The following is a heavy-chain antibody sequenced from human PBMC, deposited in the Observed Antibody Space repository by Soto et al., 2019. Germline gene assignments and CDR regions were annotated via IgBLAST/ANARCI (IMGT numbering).Heavy chain of an antibody. CDR2: IWYDGSNK. CDR1: GFTFSSYG. J-gene: IGHJ4*02. V-gene: IGHV3-33*01. Sequence: QVQLVESGGGVVQPGRSLRLSCAASGFTFSSYGMHWVRQAPGKGLEWVAAIWYDGSNKYYADSVKGRFTISRDNSKNTLYLQMNSLRAEDTAVYYCARGPVLGYCSGGSCPIFDYWGQGTLVTVS. D-gene: IGHD2-15*01. CDR3: ARGPVLGYCSGGSCPIFDY.